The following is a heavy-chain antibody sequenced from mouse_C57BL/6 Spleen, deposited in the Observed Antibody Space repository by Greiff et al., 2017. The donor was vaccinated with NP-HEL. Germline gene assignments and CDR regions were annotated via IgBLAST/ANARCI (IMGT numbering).Heavy chain of an antibody. V-gene: IGHV1-72*01. J-gene: IGHJ3*01. CDR1: GYTFTSYW. CDR3: ARGENFYDDYAWFAY. Sequence: VQLQQPGAELVKPGASVKLSCKASGYTFTSYWMHWVKQRPGRGLEWIGRIDPNSGGTKYNEKFKSKATLTVDKPSSTAYMQLSILTSEDYAVYYCARGENFYDDYAWFAYWGQGTLVTVSA. D-gene: IGHD2-4*01. CDR2: IDPNSGGT.